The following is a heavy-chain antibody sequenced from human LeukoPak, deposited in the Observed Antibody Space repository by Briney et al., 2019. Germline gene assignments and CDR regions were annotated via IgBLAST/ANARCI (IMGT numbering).Heavy chain of an antibody. D-gene: IGHD1-26*01. CDR3: ATRLVGAGAFDI. J-gene: IGHJ3*02. Sequence: ASVKVSCKASGYTFTSYGISWVRQAPGQGLEWMGWISAYNGNTNYAQKLQGRVTMTTDTSTSTAYMELRSLRSDDTAVYYCATRLVGAGAFDIWGQGTMVTVSS. CDR2: ISAYNGNT. V-gene: IGHV1-18*01. CDR1: GYTFTSYG.